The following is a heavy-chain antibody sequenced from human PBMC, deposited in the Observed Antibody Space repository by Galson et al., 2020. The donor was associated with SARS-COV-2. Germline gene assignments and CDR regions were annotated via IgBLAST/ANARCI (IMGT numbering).Heavy chain of an antibody. V-gene: IGHV3-64*01. D-gene: IGHD2-15*01. J-gene: IGHJ4*02. CDR1: GFTFSSYA. CDR2: ISSNGGST. CDR3: ARDQEYCSGGSCGGLDY. Sequence: GESLKISCAASGFTFSSYAMHWVRQAPGKGLEYVSAISSNGGSTYYANYVKGRFTISRDNSKNTLYLQMGSLRAEDMAVYYCARDQEYCSGGSCGGLDYWGQGTLVTVSS.